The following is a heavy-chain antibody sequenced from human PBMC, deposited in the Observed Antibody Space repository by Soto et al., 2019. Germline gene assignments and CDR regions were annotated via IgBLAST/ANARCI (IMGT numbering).Heavy chain of an antibody. J-gene: IGHJ4*02. CDR3: ARGQKGYSSSWYVD. D-gene: IGHD6-13*01. Sequence: QVQLQQWGAGLLKPSETLSLTCAVYGWSFSGYYWSWIRQPPGKGLEWIGEINHVGGTNYNPSLKSRLTISVDTSKNQFSLKVNSVTAADTAVYYCARGQKGYSSSWYVDWGQGTPVTVSS. CDR1: GWSFSGYY. CDR2: INHVGGT. V-gene: IGHV4-34*02.